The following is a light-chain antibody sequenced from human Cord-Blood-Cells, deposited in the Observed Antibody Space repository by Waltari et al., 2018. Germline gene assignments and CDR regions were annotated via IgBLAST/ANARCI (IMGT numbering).Light chain of an antibody. Sequence: QSALTQPRCVSGSPGQAVTIARTGTSSDVAGYNYVSVYQQHPGKAPKLMIYDVSKRPSGVPDRFSGSKSGNTASLTISGLQAEDEADYYCCSYAGSYTYVFGTGTKVTVL. CDR3: CSYAGSYTYV. V-gene: IGLV2-11*01. CDR2: DVS. CDR1: SSDVAGYNY. J-gene: IGLJ1*01.